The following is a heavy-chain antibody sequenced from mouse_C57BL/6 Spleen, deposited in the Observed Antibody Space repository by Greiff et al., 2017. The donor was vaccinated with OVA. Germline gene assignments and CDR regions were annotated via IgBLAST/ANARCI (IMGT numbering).Heavy chain of an antibody. CDR1: GYTFTSYW. Sequence: QVHVKQPGTELVKPGASVKLSCKASGYTFTSYWLHWVKQRPGQGLEWIGNINPSNGGTNYNEKFKSKATLTVDKSSSTAYMQLSSLTSEDSAVYYCAGGDLIYYYGSSPYYWGQGTTLTVSS. CDR3: AGGDLIYYYGSSPYY. V-gene: IGHV1-53*01. D-gene: IGHD1-1*01. CDR2: INPSNGGT. J-gene: IGHJ2*01.